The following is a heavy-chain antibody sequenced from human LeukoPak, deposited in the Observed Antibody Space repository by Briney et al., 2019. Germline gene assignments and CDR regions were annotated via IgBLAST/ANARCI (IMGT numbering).Heavy chain of an antibody. CDR3: AKADIAARQFYYYYYMDV. D-gene: IGHD6-6*01. Sequence: GGSLRLSCTASGFTFSSYAMSWVRQAPGKGLEWVSAISGSGGSTYYADSVKGRFTISRDNSKNTLYLQMNSLRAEDTAVYYCAKADIAARQFYYYYYMDVWGKGTTVTVSS. V-gene: IGHV3-23*01. CDR1: GFTFSSYA. CDR2: ISGSGGST. J-gene: IGHJ6*03.